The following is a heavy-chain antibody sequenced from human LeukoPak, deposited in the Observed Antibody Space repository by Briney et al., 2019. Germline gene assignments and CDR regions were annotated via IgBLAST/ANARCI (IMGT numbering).Heavy chain of an antibody. CDR3: AGGGTYGGGADY. CDR2: ISNSGGT. CDR1: GGSISSGSYY. J-gene: IGHJ4*02. D-gene: IGHD1-26*01. Sequence: SQTLSLTCTVSGGSISSGSYYWSWIRQPPGKGLEWIGYISNSGGTNYNPSLKSRVTISVDTSKNQVSLKLNSVTAADTAVYYCAGGGTYGGGADYWGQGTLVTVSS. V-gene: IGHV4-61*01.